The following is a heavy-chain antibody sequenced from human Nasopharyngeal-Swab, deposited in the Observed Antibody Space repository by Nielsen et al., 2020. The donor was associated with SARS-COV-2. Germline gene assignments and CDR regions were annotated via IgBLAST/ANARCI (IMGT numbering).Heavy chain of an antibody. V-gene: IGHV4-59*12. Sequence: SETLSLTCGVSGGSFNEYYWGWIRQPPGKGLEWIGDFSYSVITHYNASLKSRVTISLDTSKNQFSLKLSSVTAADTGVYYCAREVVGGLVDSWGQGILVTVSS. CDR2: FSYSVIT. D-gene: IGHD1-26*01. J-gene: IGHJ4*02. CDR1: GGSFNEYY. CDR3: AREVVGGLVDS.